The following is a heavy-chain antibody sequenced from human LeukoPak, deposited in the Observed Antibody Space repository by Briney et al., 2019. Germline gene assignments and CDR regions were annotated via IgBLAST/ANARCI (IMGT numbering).Heavy chain of an antibody. CDR2: ISGSGGTT. CDR1: GFTFDDYA. V-gene: IGHV3-9*01. D-gene: IGHD6-13*01. Sequence: PGRSLRLSCAASGFTFDDYAMHWVRQAPGKGLEWVSGISGSGGTTYYADSVKGRFTISRDNSKNTLYLQMNSLRAEDTAVYYCARDLRIAAPIPYSFDPWGQGTLVTVSS. J-gene: IGHJ5*02. CDR3: ARDLRIAAPIPYSFDP.